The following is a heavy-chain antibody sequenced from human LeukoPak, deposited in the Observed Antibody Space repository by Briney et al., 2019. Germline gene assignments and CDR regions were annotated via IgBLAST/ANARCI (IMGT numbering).Heavy chain of an antibody. Sequence: ASVKVSCKASGYTFTSYGISWVRQAPGQGLEWMGWISAYNGNTNYAQKLQGRVTMTTDTSTSTAYMELRSLRSDDTAVYYCARERSRRLYGGTAGIAFDIWGQGTMVTVSS. J-gene: IGHJ3*02. CDR3: ARERSRRLYGGTAGIAFDI. D-gene: IGHD4-23*01. V-gene: IGHV1-18*01. CDR1: GYTFTSYG. CDR2: ISAYNGNT.